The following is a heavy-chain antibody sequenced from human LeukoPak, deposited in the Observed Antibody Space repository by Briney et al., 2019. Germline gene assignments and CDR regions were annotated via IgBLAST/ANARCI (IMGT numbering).Heavy chain of an antibody. CDR3: ARSSLYYDSSGYYFDY. D-gene: IGHD3-22*01. J-gene: IGHJ4*02. V-gene: IGHV1-46*01. Sequence: VASVKVSCKVSGYTFTSYYMHWVRQAPGQGLEWMGIINPSGGSTSYAQKFQGRVTMTRDTSTSTVYMELSSLRSEDTAVYYCARSSLYYDSSGYYFDYWGQGTLVTVSS. CDR1: GYTFTSYY. CDR2: INPSGGST.